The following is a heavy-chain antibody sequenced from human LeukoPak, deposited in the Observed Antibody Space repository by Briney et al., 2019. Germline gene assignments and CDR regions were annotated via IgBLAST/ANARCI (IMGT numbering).Heavy chain of an antibody. D-gene: IGHD2-15*01. V-gene: IGHV3-30-3*01. J-gene: IGHJ4*02. CDR1: GFTFSSYA. CDR3: ARDPSDIVVVACLDY. CDR2: ISYDGSNK. Sequence: PGRSLRLSCAASGFTFSSYAMHWVRQAPGKGLEWVAVISYDGSNKYYADSVKGRFTISRDNSKNTLYLQMNSLRAEDTAVYYCARDPSDIVVVACLDYWGQGTLVTVSS.